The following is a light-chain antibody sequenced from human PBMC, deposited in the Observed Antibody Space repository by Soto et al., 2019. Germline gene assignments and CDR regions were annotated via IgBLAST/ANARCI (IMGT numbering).Light chain of an antibody. V-gene: IGKV3-15*01. Sequence: TQSPGTLSLYPGEGATLSCRASQSVSSNLAWYQQKPGQAPRLLIYGASTRATGIPARFSGSGSGTEFTLTISSLQSEDFAVYYCQQYNNWPRTVGQGAKVAIK. J-gene: IGKJ1*01. CDR2: GAS. CDR1: QSVSSN. CDR3: QQYNNWPRT.